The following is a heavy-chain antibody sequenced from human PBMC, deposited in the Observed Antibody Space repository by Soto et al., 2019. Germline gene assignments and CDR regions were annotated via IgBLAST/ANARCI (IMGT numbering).Heavy chain of an antibody. J-gene: IGHJ2*01. D-gene: IGHD3-9*01. CDR2: INDRGSI. CDR1: GGSFSGYY. CDR3: ARESHDILTGPPWVWYFDL. Sequence: QVQLQQWGAGPLRPLETLSLTCGVSGGSFSGYYWAWIRQSPGKGLEWIGEINDRGSINYNPSLKSRVIISVDKSKNHYSLTLRSVTAADTAVYYCARESHDILTGPPWVWYFDLWGRGTLVTVSS. V-gene: IGHV4-34*01.